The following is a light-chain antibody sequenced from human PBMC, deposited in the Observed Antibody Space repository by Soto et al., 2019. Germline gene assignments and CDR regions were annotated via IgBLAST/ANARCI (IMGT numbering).Light chain of an antibody. J-gene: IGKJ4*01. Sequence: DIVMTQSPDSLAVSLGERATINCKSSQSVLYSSNNKNYLAWYQQKPGQPPKLLIHWASTRESGVPDRFSGSGSGTDFTLTISSLQAEDVAVYYCRQYYSTPLTFGGGTKVDSK. V-gene: IGKV4-1*01. CDR2: WAS. CDR1: QSVLYSSNNKNY. CDR3: RQYYSTPLT.